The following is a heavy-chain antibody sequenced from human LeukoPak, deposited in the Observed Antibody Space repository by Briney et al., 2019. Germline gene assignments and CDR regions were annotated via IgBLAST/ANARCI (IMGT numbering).Heavy chain of an antibody. CDR3: ASVYSLYDN. J-gene: IGHJ4*02. CDR1: GGSISSRYY. D-gene: IGHD6-13*01. CDR2: LYYTGST. Sequence: PSETLSLTCSVSGGSISSRYYWGWIRQSPGKGLEWIGGLYYTGSTYHNPSLKSRITISVDTSKNQFSLKLTSVTAADTAVYYCASVYSLYDNWGQGILVIVSS. V-gene: IGHV4-39*01.